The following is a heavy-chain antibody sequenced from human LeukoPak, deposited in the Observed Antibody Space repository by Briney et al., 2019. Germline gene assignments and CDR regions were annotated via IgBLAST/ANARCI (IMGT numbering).Heavy chain of an antibody. V-gene: IGHV1-3*01. CDR1: GYSFTNNY. D-gene: IGHD6-13*01. Sequence: ASVKVSCRTSGYSFTNNYMHWVRQAPGQRLEWMGWINAGNGNTKYSQKFQGRVTITRDTSASTAYMELSSLRSEDTAVYYCARDSSSWDLLTYKANHFDYWGQGTLVTVSS. CDR2: INAGNGNT. CDR3: ARDSSSWDLLTYKANHFDY. J-gene: IGHJ4*02.